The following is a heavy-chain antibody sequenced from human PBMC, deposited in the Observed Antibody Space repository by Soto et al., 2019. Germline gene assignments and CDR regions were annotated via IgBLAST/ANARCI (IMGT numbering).Heavy chain of an antibody. CDR3: AKERLARDFDY. J-gene: IGHJ4*02. CDR2: ISGGGDST. V-gene: IGHV3-23*01. Sequence: EVQLLDSGGGLVQPGGSLRLSCAASGFTFSNYAMNWVRQAPGKGLEWVLGISGGGDSTYYEGSVKGRFTISRDNSKNTLFLQMNSLRAEDTAVYYCAKERLARDFDYWGQGTLVTVSS. CDR1: GFTFSNYA.